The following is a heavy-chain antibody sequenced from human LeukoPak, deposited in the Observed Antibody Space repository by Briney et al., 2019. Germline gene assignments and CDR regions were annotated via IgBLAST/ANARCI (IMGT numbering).Heavy chain of an antibody. CDR3: TRAGHFRFLEWLVFDY. CDR2: INPNSGGT. J-gene: IGHJ4*02. CDR1: GYTLTGYY. D-gene: IGHD3-3*01. V-gene: IGHV1-2*02. Sequence: AASVKVSCKASGYTLTGYYMHWVRQAPGQGLEWMGWINPNSGGTNYAQKFQGRVTMTRDTSITTAYMELSRLRSDDTAVYYCTRAGHFRFLEWLVFDYWGQGTLVTVSS.